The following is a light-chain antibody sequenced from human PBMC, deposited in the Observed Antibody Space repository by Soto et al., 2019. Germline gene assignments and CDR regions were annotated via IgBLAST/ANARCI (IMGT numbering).Light chain of an antibody. CDR3: QQYDQWWT. CDR2: GAS. CDR1: QSINTN. Sequence: ETVMTQSPATLSASQGERATFSCRASQSINTNLAWFQLKPGQAPRLLIYGASIRAAGIPARFSGSGSGTEFSLTISSLQSEDFGVFFCQQYDQWWTFGQGTKV. J-gene: IGKJ1*01. V-gene: IGKV3-15*01.